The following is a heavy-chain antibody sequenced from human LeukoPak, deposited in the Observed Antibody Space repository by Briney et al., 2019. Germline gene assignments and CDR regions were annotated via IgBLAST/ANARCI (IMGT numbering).Heavy chain of an antibody. J-gene: IGHJ4*02. CDR3: ARDSGYSSSWIYYFDY. CDR2: IVVGSGNT. V-gene: IGHV1-58*02. Sequence: GASVKVSCKASGFTFTSSAMQWVRQARGQRLEWIGWIVVGSGNTNYAQKFQERVTITRNTSISTAYMELSSLRSEDTAVYYCARDSGYSSSWIYYFDYWGQGTLVTVSS. CDR1: GFTFTSSA. D-gene: IGHD6-13*01.